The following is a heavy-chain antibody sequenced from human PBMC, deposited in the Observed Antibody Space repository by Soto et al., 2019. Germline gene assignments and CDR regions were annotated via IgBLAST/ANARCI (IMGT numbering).Heavy chain of an antibody. V-gene: IGHV1-18*01. D-gene: IGHD2-2*02. J-gene: IGHJ6*02. CDR1: GYTFTSYG. Sequence: ASVKVSCKASGYTFTSYGISWVRQAPGQGLEWMGWISAYNGNTNYAQKLQGRVTMTTDTSTSTAYMELRSLRSDDTAVYYCARDPKIEDIVAVPAAIRGYYYYGMDVWGQGTTVTVSS. CDR2: ISAYNGNT. CDR3: ARDPKIEDIVAVPAAIRGYYYYGMDV.